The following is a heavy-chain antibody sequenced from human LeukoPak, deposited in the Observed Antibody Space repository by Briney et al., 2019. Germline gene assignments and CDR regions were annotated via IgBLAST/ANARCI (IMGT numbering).Heavy chain of an antibody. Sequence: SETLSLTCTVSGGSISTYYWSWIRQPPGKGLEWIGSMYYSGSTYYNPSLRSRVAISVDTSKNQVSLKLSSVTAADTAVYYCARQAVAGRSFDYWGQGTLVTVSS. CDR2: MYYSGST. V-gene: IGHV4-59*05. CDR3: ARQAVAGRSFDY. CDR1: GGSISTYY. D-gene: IGHD6-19*01. J-gene: IGHJ4*02.